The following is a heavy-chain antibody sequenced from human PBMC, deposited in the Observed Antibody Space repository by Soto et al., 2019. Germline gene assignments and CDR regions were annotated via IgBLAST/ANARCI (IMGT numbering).Heavy chain of an antibody. Sequence: QVQLGQSGSEVKKPVFSGKVSCKASGGTFSSYAISWVRQAPGQGLEWMGGIIPIFGTANYAQKFQGRVTITADESTSPAYLELSSLRSEDTAVYYCARNSWRGYGGCFDYWGQGTLVNVSS. J-gene: IGHJ4*02. CDR2: IIPIFGTA. D-gene: IGHD5-12*01. CDR1: GGTFSSYA. V-gene: IGHV1-69*01. CDR3: ARNSWRGYGGCFDY.